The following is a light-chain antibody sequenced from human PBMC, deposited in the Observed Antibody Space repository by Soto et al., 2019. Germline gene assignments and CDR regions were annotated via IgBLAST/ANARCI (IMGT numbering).Light chain of an antibody. Sequence: LTQPASVSGSPGQSITISCTGTSSDIGGYNYVSWYQQHPNRAPKLMIYEVTNRPSGVSTRFSGSKSGNTASLTISGLQAEDEADYYCTSYTSSSTLYVFGTGTKLTVL. CDR2: EVT. V-gene: IGLV2-14*01. J-gene: IGLJ1*01. CDR1: SSDIGGYNY. CDR3: TSYTSSSTLYV.